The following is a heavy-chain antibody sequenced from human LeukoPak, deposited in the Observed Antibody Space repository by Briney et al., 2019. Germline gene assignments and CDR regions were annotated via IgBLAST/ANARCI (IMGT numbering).Heavy chain of an antibody. CDR1: GFTFSSYA. J-gene: IGHJ4*02. CDR3: AKDDRNYYGSGSYYSVISDY. Sequence: GGSLRLSCAASGFTFSSYAMSWVRQAPGKGLEWVSAISGSGGSTYYADSVKGRFTISRDNSKNTLYLQMNSLRAEDTAVYYCAKDDRNYYGSGSYYSVISDYWGQGTLVTVSS. CDR2: ISGSGGST. D-gene: IGHD3-10*01. V-gene: IGHV3-23*01.